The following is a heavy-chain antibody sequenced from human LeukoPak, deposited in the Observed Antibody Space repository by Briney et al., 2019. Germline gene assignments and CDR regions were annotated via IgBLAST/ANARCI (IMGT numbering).Heavy chain of an antibody. Sequence: PGGSLRLSCAASGFTFDDYAMHWVRPAPGKGREWVSGISWNSGSIGYADSVKGRFTISRDNAKNSLYLQMNSLGAEDTALYYCAKDQQQLVGVVLSNWGQGTLVTVSS. CDR1: GFTFDDYA. J-gene: IGHJ4*02. CDR3: AKDQQQLVGVVLSN. D-gene: IGHD6-13*01. V-gene: IGHV3-9*01. CDR2: ISWNSGSI.